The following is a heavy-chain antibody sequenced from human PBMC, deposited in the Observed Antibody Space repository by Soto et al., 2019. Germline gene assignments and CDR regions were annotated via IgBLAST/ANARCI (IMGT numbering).Heavy chain of an antibody. V-gene: IGHV4-34*01. CDR3: ARGRRGSLRSGWTSYYFDY. J-gene: IGHJ4*02. CDR2: INHSGST. D-gene: IGHD6-19*01. CDR1: GGSFSGYY. Sequence: SETLSLTCAVYGGSFSGYYWSWIRQPPGKGLGWIVEINHSGSTNYNPSLKSRVTISVDTSKNQFSLKLSSVTAADTAVYYCARGRRGSLRSGWTSYYFDYWGQGTLVTVSS.